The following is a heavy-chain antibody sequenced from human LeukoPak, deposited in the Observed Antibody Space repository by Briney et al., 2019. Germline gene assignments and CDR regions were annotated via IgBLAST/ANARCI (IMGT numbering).Heavy chain of an antibody. J-gene: IGHJ4*02. Sequence: SETLSLTCTVSGGSISSYYWSWIRQPPGKGLEWIGYIYTSGSTNYNPPLKSRVTISVDTSKNQFSLKLSSVTAADTAVYYCARDYSNYGFDYWGQGTLVTVSS. CDR2: IYTSGST. D-gene: IGHD4-11*01. CDR3: ARDYSNYGFDY. V-gene: IGHV4-4*09. CDR1: GGSISSYY.